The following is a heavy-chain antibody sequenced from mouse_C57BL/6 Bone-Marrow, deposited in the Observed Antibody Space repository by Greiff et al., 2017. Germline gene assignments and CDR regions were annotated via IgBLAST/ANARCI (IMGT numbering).Heavy chain of an antibody. D-gene: IGHD1-1*01. CDR3: ARRNYGSPSYAMDY. Sequence: EVKVEESGGGLVQPGGSLKLSCAASGFTFSDYGMAWVRQAPRKGPEWVAFISNLAYSIYYADTVTGRFTISRENAKNTLYLEMSSLRSEDTAMYYGARRNYGSPSYAMDYWGQGTSVTVSS. CDR2: ISNLAYSI. V-gene: IGHV5-15*04. CDR1: GFTFSDYG. J-gene: IGHJ4*01.